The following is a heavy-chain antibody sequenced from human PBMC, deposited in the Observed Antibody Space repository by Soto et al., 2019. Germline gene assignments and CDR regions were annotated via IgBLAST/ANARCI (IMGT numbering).Heavy chain of an antibody. D-gene: IGHD3-22*01. CDR1: GITFSSYA. CDR3: AKDRTYYYDSSGYYYTAYFDY. V-gene: IGHV3-23*01. J-gene: IGHJ4*02. CDR2: ISSSGGST. Sequence: GGSLRLSCAASGITFSSYAMSWVRQAPGKGLEWVSAISSSGGSTYYADSVKGRFTISRDHSKNTLYLQMNSLRAEDTAVYYCAKDRTYYYDSSGYYYTAYFDYWGQGTLVTVSS.